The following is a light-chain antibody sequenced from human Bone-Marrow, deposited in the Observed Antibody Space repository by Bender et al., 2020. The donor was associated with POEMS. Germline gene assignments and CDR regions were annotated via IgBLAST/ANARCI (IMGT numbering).Light chain of an antibody. CDR2: NDD. V-gene: IGLV3-21*02. Sequence: SYALTQPPSMSVAPGQTARMFCGGNNIGNKAVHWYQHKPGQSPVLVVYNDDQRPSGIPDRFSCSNPGNMATLTISSLEVGDEADYYCQVWDSNSDHYVFGPGTRVTVL. CDR3: QVWDSNSDHYV. J-gene: IGLJ1*01. CDR1: NIGNKA.